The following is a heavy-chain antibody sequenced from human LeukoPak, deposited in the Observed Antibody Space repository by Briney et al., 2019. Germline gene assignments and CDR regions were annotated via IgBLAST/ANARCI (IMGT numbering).Heavy chain of an antibody. D-gene: IGHD3-22*01. CDR1: GGSISSGAYY. V-gene: IGHV4-31*03. CDR2: IYYSGST. J-gene: IGHJ3*02. Sequence: SQTLSLTCTVSGGSISSGAYYWSWIRQHPGRGLEWIGYIYYSGSTYYNPSLKSRVTMSVDTSKNQFSLNLSSVTAADTAVYYCARSGYKYGDAFEIWGQGTMVTVSS. CDR3: ARSGYKYGDAFEI.